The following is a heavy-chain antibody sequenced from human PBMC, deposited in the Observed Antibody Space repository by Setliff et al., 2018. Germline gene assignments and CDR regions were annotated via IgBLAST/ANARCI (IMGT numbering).Heavy chain of an antibody. CDR3: ARETTMTYYFYYMDV. V-gene: IGHV4-61*09. Sequence: PSETLSLTCTVSGGSISSGSFYWSWIRQPAGKGLEWIGHIYTSGSTNYNPSLKTRVTISVDTSKNQFSLTLSSVTAADTAVYYCARETTMTYYFYYMDVWGKGTTVTVSS. CDR2: IYTSGST. D-gene: IGHD4-17*01. CDR1: GGSISSGSFY. J-gene: IGHJ6*03.